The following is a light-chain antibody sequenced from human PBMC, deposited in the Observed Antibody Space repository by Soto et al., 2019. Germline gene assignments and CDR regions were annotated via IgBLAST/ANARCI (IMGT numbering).Light chain of an antibody. CDR3: QQYGSSRT. J-gene: IGKJ1*01. V-gene: IGKV3-20*01. CDR2: GAS. CDR1: QSVSNSY. Sequence: EIVLTQSPVTLSLSPGEGATLSCRASQSVSNSYLAWYQQKPGHAPRLLIYGASSRATGIPDRFSGSGSGTDFTLTISSLEPEDFAVYYCQQYGSSRTFGQGTKVEIK.